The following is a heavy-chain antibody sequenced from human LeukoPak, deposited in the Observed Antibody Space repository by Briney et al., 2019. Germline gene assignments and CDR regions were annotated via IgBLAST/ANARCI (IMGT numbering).Heavy chain of an antibody. Sequence: GGSLRLSCAASGFTFSSYGMHWVRQAPGKGLEWVAAISYDGSNTYYADSVKGRFTISRDNSKNTLYVQMNSLRAEDTAVYYCAKDYYGSGSYYPYFDYWGQGTLVTVSS. CDR3: AKDYYGSGSYYPYFDY. J-gene: IGHJ4*02. V-gene: IGHV3-30*18. D-gene: IGHD3-10*01. CDR2: ISYDGSNT. CDR1: GFTFSSYG.